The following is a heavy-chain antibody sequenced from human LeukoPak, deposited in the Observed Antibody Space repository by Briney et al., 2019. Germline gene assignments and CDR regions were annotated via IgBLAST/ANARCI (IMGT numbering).Heavy chain of an antibody. V-gene: IGHV3-23*01. Sequence: GGSLRLSCAASGFTVSSNYMSWVRQAPGKGLEWVSGITGSGDTTFYADSVKGRFTISRDNSKNTLYLQMHSLRAEDTAVYYCVKDYSTIAAAANPLFDYWGQGALVTVSS. CDR1: GFTVSSNY. D-gene: IGHD6-13*01. CDR3: VKDYSTIAAAANPLFDY. J-gene: IGHJ4*02. CDR2: ITGSGDTT.